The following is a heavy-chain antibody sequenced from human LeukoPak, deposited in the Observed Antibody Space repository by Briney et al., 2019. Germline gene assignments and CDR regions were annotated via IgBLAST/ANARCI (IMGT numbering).Heavy chain of an antibody. J-gene: IGHJ4*02. D-gene: IGHD6-13*01. CDR3: AKDGGYSSSWYDLYC. CDR2: IGSSGDRT. Sequence: GGSLRLSCAASGFTFSSYAMNWVRQGPGKGLEWVSVIGSSGDRTYYADSVKGRFTISRDNSKSTLYLQMNSLRAEDAAVYYCAKDGGYSSSWYDLYCWGQGTLVSVRS. CDR1: GFTFSSYA. V-gene: IGHV3-23*01.